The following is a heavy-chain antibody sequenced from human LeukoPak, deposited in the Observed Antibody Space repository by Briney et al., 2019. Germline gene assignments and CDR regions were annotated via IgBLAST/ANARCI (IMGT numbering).Heavy chain of an antibody. D-gene: IGHD6-13*01. J-gene: IGHJ4*02. V-gene: IGHV1-2*02. CDR2: INPNSGAT. Sequence: ASVKVSFKASGYTFTAYYMHXVRXXPGQGXEWMGWINPNSGATYYEQKFQGRVTMTRDTSISTAYMEVSRLRSDDSAVYYCARYMAAAGTFDYWGQGTLVTVSS. CDR3: ARYMAAAGTFDY. CDR1: GYTFTAYY.